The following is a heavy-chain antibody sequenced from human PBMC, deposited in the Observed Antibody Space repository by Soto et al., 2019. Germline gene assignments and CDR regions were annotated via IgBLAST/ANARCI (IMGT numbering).Heavy chain of an antibody. CDR3: AKATRAGASPLIPDY. D-gene: IGHD1-26*01. V-gene: IGHV3-23*01. Sequence: EVQLLESGGGLVQPGGSLRLSCAAAGFTFSIYAMSWVRQAPGKGLEWVSAISGSGGSTYYADSVKGRFTISRDNSKNSLYLQMNSLRAHDPAVYYCAKATRAGASPLIPDYWVQGTLVTVSS. J-gene: IGHJ4*02. CDR2: ISGSGGST. CDR1: GFTFSIYA.